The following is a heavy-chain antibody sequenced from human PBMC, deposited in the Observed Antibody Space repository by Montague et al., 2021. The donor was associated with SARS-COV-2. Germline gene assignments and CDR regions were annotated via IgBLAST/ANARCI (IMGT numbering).Heavy chain of an antibody. V-gene: IGHV4-34*01. CDR3: ARSRYYGSGELGL. Sequence: SETLSLTCAVYGGSFSGYYGSWIRQSPGKGLEWIGEINHSGSTNYNPSLKSRVTISVDTSKNQFSLKLSSVTAADTAVYYCARSRYYGSGELGLWGRGTLVTVSS. CDR1: GGSFSGYY. D-gene: IGHD3-10*01. CDR2: INHSGST. J-gene: IGHJ4*02.